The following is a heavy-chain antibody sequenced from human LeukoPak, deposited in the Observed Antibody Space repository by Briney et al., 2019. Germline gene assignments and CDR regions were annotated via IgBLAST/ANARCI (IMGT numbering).Heavy chain of an antibody. D-gene: IGHD4-23*01. V-gene: IGHV4-4*07. CDR2: LRTTGST. CDR1: GDSMSNYY. J-gene: IGHJ3*01. CDR3: ARSDYGGDATYDAFDL. Sequence: SETLSLTCTVSGDSMSNYYWGWIRQPAEKGLEWIGRLRTTGSTNYNPSLKGRVTMSLDTSKKQFSLKLISVTAADSAIYCCARSDYGGDATYDAFDLWGQGTMVTVSS.